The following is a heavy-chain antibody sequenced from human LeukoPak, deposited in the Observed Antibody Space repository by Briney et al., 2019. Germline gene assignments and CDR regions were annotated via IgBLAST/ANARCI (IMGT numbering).Heavy chain of an antibody. CDR2: ISSNGGST. D-gene: IGHD3-22*01. V-gene: IGHV3-64*01. Sequence: GGSLRLSCAASGFTFSSYAMHWVRQAPGKGLEFVSAISSNGGSTYYAKSVKGRFTVSRDNSKNTLSLQMGSLRAEDMAVYYCARRNYYVSSGYFSGDAFDIWGQRTMVTVSS. CDR3: ARRNYYVSSGYFSGDAFDI. CDR1: GFTFSSYA. J-gene: IGHJ3*02.